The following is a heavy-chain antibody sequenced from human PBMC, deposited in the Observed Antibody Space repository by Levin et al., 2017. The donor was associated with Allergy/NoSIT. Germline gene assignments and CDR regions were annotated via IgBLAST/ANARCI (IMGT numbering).Heavy chain of an antibody. CDR1: GFTFSSYA. Sequence: LSLTCAASGFTFSSYAMSWVRQAPGKGLEWVSAISGSGGSTYYADSVKGRFTISRDNSKNTLYLQMNSLRAEDTAVYYCAKGKYQLSSTYFDYWGQGTLVTVSS. V-gene: IGHV3-23*01. J-gene: IGHJ4*02. D-gene: IGHD2-2*01. CDR2: ISGSGGST. CDR3: AKGKYQLSSTYFDY.